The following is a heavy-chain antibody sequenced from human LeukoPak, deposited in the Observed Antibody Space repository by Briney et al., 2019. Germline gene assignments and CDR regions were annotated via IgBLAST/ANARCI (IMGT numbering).Heavy chain of an antibody. V-gene: IGHV4-59*01. D-gene: IGHD2-15*01. J-gene: IGHJ4*02. CDR3: ASSPGYCSGGSCYPWGFDY. Sequence: PSEPLSLTCTVSGGSISSYYWSWIRQPPGKGLEWIGYIYYSGSTNYNPSLKSRVTISVDTSKNQFSLKLSSVTAADTAVYYCASSPGYCSGGSCYPWGFDYWGQGTLVTVSS. CDR2: IYYSGST. CDR1: GGSISSYY.